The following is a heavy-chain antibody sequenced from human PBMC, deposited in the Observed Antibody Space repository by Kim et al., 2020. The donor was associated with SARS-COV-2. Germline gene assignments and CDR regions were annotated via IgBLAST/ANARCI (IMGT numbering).Heavy chain of an antibody. D-gene: IGHD5-12*01. J-gene: IGHJ2*01. CDR1: GGTFSSYA. V-gene: IGHV1-69*04. CDR2: IIPILGIA. CDR3: ARVPIEMATITESPNWYFDL. Sequence: SVKVSCKASGGTFSSYAISWVRQAPGQGLEWMGRIIPILGIANYAQKIQGRVTITADKSTSTAYMELSSLRSEDTAVYYCARVPIEMATITESPNWYFDLWGRGTLVTGAS.